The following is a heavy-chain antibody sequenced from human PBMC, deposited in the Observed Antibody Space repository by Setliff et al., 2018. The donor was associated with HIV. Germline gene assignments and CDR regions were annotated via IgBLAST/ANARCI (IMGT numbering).Heavy chain of an antibody. CDR1: GYTFTNYG. V-gene: IGHV1-18*01. J-gene: IGHJ6*03. D-gene: IGHD3-16*01. CDR2: ISVYSGHT. CDR3: ARDHGGSTFYYYMDV. Sequence: ASVKVSCKASGYTFTNYGISWVRQAPGQGLEWMGWISVYSGHTNYAQKLQGRVTMTTDTSTSTAYMELRSLRSDDTAVYYCARDHGGSTFYYYMDVWGKGTTVTVSS.